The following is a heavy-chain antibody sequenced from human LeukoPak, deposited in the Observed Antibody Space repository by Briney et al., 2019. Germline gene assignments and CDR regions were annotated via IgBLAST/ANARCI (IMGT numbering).Heavy chain of an antibody. V-gene: IGHV4-4*02. J-gene: IGHJ4*02. CDR1: GDSINSLDL. D-gene: IGHD3-22*01. CDR2: INHSGST. CDR3: ATGPDYYNSSSYYPYY. Sequence: SETLSLTCTVSGDSINSLDLWSWVRQPPGKGLEWIGEINHSGSTNYNPSLKSRVPISVDTSKNQVSPKLSSLTAADTAVYYCATGPDYYNSSSYYPYYWGQGTLVTVSS.